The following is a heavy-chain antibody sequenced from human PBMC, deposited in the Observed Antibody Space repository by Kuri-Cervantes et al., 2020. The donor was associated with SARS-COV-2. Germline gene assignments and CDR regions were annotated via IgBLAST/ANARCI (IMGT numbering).Heavy chain of an antibody. V-gene: IGHV3-9*03. CDR3: AKDMGEWDAFDI. D-gene: IGHD1-26*01. J-gene: IGHJ3*02. CDR2: LSWNSGSI. Sequence: SGRVSCAASGFHCDDYAMHWFRQAPGKGMEWVSGLSWNSGSIGYADSVKGRFTISRDNAKNSLYLQMNSLRAEDMALYYCAKDMGEWDAFDIWGQGAKVTVSS. CDR1: GFHCDDYA.